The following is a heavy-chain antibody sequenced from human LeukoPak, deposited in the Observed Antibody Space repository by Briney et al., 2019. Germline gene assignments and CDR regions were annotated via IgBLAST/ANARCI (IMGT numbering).Heavy chain of an antibody. CDR2: IFYSGST. CDR1: GGSISSSNYY. V-gene: IGHV4-39*01. CDR3: ARQIIYYYYMDV. Sequence: SETLSLTCTVSGGSISSSNYYWGWIRQPPGKGLEWIGSIFYSGSTYYNPSLKSRVTISVDTSKNQFSLKLSSVTAAETAVYYCARQIIYYYYMDVWGKGTTATVSS. J-gene: IGHJ6*03. D-gene: IGHD3-10*01.